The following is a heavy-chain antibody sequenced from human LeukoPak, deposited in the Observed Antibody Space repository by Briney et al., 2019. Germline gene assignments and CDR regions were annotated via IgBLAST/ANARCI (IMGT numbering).Heavy chain of an antibody. V-gene: IGHV4-4*07. Sequence: SETLSLTCAVYGGSFSGYYWSWIRQPAGKGLEWIGRIYTSGSTNYNPSLKSRVTMSVDTSKNQFSLKLSSVTAADTAVYYCARDLGSSSWYWFDPWGQGTLVTVSS. CDR2: IYTSGST. CDR1: GGSFSGYY. CDR3: ARDLGSSSWYWFDP. D-gene: IGHD6-13*01. J-gene: IGHJ5*02.